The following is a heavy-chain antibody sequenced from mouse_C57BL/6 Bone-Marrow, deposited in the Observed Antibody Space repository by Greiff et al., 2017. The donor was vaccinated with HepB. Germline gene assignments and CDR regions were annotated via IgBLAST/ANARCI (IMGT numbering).Heavy chain of an antibody. Sequence: VQVVESEGGLVQPGSSMKLSCTASGFTFSDYYMAWVRQVPEKGLEWVANINYDGSSTYYLDSLKSRFIISRDNAKNILYLQMSSLKSEDTATYYCAREGDYYGSSWFAYWGQGTLVTVSA. V-gene: IGHV5-16*01. CDR3: AREGDYYGSSWFAY. J-gene: IGHJ3*01. D-gene: IGHD1-1*01. CDR2: INYDGSST. CDR1: GFTFSDYY.